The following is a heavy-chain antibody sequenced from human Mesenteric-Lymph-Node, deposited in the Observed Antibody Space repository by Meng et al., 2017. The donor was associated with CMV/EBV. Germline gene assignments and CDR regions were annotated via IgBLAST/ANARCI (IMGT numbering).Heavy chain of an antibody. V-gene: IGHV1-46*01. D-gene: IGHD3-16*01. J-gene: IGHJ4*02. CDR2: INPSGGST. Sequence: ASVKVSCKASGYTFTSYYMHWVRQAPGQGLEWMGIINPSGGSTSYAQKFQGRVTMTRDTSTSTVYMELSSLRSEDTAVYYCARDYMITFGGVTQSLDYWGQGTLVTVSS. CDR3: ARDYMITFGGVTQSLDY. CDR1: GYTFTSYY.